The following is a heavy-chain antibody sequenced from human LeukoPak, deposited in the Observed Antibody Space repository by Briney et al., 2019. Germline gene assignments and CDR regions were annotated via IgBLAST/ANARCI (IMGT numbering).Heavy chain of an antibody. CDR1: GFTFSSYW. V-gene: IGHV3-7*01. CDR3: ARGVGAPSAFDI. J-gene: IGHJ3*02. CDR2: IKQDGSEK. D-gene: IGHD1-26*01. Sequence: QPGGSLRLSCAASGFTFSSYWLSWVRQAPGKGRGWVANIKQDGSEKYYVDSVKGRFTISRDNAKNSLYLQMNSLRAEDTAVYYCARGVGAPSAFDIWGQGTMVTVSS.